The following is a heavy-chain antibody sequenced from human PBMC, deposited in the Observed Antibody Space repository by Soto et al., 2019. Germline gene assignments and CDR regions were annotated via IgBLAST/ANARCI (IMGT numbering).Heavy chain of an antibody. CDR3: ARSESLRYMKNWFDP. D-gene: IGHD5-12*01. J-gene: IGHJ5*02. Sequence: QAQLVQSGAEVKKPGGSVKVSCKASGYTFTSYDSNWVRQATGQGLEWMGWMNPNSGNTGYAQKFQGRVTMTRNTSISTAYMELSSLRSEDTAVYYCARSESLRYMKNWFDPWGQGTLVTVSS. CDR1: GYTFTSYD. V-gene: IGHV1-8*01. CDR2: MNPNSGNT.